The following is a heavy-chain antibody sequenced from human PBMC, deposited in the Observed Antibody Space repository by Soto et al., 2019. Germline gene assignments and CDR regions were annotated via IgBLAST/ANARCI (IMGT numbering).Heavy chain of an antibody. CDR3: AKALYGGFTY. D-gene: IGHD3-10*01. CDR2: ISGSGGST. Sequence: EVRLLESGGGLVQPGGSLRLSCAASGFTFSVYAMSWVRQAPGKGLEWVSGISGSGGSTHYADSVKGRFTVSRDKSKSMLYVQTNSLRAEDTAISYCAKALYGGFTYWGQGTLVTVSS. V-gene: IGHV3-23*01. CDR1: GFTFSVYA. J-gene: IGHJ4*02.